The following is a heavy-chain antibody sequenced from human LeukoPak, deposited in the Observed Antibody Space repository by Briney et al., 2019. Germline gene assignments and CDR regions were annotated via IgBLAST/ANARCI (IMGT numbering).Heavy chain of an antibody. J-gene: IGHJ4*02. CDR3: ASTVVPAAIRQYSSEPQPFDY. Sequence: GGSLRLSCAASGFTFSSYAMSWVRQAPGKGLEWVSSISSSSSYIYYADSVKGRFTISRDNAKNSLYLQMNSLRAEDTAVYYCASTVVPAAIRQYSSEPQPFDYWGQGTLVTVSS. V-gene: IGHV3-21*01. CDR2: ISSSSSYI. CDR1: GFTFSSYA. D-gene: IGHD2-2*02.